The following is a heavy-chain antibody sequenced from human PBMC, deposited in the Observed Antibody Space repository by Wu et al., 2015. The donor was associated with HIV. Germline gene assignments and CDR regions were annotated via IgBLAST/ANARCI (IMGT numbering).Heavy chain of an antibody. Sequence: QVHLVQSGAEVKTPGSSVKVSCQASGATFGSYAIQLGATGPPGQGLEWMGRIDSARWHSNVPTEVPRTESHLPRYESTSTVYMEVTSLRFDDTALYYCAREPHGAGPPGIDPWGLGEPWSPSSS. D-gene: IGHD6-19*01. V-gene: IGHV1-69*11. CDR1: GATFGSYA. J-gene: IGHJ5*02. CDR3: AREPHGAGPPGIDP. CDR2: IDSARWHS.